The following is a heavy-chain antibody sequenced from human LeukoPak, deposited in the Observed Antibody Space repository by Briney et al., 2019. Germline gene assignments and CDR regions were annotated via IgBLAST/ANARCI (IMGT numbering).Heavy chain of an antibody. CDR1: DGSISSGSYY. CDR3: ARLIGLGEVSPYFDS. Sequence: SETLSLTCTVSDGSISSGSYYWSWIRQPAGKGLEWIGRIYTSGRTNYNPSLRSRVTISLDTSKSQLSLRLKSPDTAVYYCARLIGLGEVSPYFDSWGQGRLVTVSS. V-gene: IGHV4-61*02. CDR2: IYTSGRT. D-gene: IGHD3-16*02. J-gene: IGHJ4*02.